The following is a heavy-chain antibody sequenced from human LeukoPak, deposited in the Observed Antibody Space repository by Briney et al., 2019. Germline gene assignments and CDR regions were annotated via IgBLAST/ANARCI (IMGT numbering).Heavy chain of an antibody. CDR2: INTDGSST. CDR3: ASDFWSGPDGVY. J-gene: IGHJ4*02. D-gene: IGHD3-3*01. CDR1: GFTFSRYW. V-gene: IGHV3-74*01. Sequence: GGSLRPSWAASGFTFSRYWMHWVRQAPGKGLVWVSRINTDGSSTSYADCVKGRFTISRDNAKNTLYLQMNSLRAEDTAVYYCASDFWSGPDGVYWGQGTLVTVSS.